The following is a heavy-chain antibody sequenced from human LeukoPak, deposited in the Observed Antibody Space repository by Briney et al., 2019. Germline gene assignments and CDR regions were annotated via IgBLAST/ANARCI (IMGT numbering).Heavy chain of an antibody. Sequence: SETLSLTCTVSGYSISSGYYWSWIRPPPGKGLEWIGEINHSGSTNYNPSLKSRVTISVDTSKNQFSLKLSSVTAADTPVYYCARRLHYYDSSGYFNDAFDIWGQGTMVTVSS. D-gene: IGHD3-22*01. J-gene: IGHJ3*02. CDR2: INHSGST. CDR3: ARRLHYYDSSGYFNDAFDI. V-gene: IGHV4-38-2*02. CDR1: GYSISSGYY.